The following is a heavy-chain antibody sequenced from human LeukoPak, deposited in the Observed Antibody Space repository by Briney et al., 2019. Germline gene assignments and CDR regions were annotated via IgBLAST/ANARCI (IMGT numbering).Heavy chain of an antibody. D-gene: IGHD6-19*01. J-gene: IGHJ4*02. CDR1: GGSVSSGSYY. CDR2: IYYSGST. V-gene: IGHV4-61*01. Sequence: SETLSLTCTVSGGSVSSGSYYWSWIRQPPGKGLEWIGYIYYSGSTNYNPSLKSRVTISVDTSKNQFSLKLSPVTAADTAVYYCARDLGWYAYFDYWGQGTLVTVSS. CDR3: ARDLGWYAYFDY.